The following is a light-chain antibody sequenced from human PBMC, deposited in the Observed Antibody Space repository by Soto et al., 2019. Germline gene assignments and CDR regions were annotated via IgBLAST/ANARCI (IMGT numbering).Light chain of an antibody. J-gene: IGKJ2*01. Sequence: EIVMTQSPATLSVSPGDRATLSCRASQTVRDDLAWYQQKPGQAPRLLIYGASTRATGIPARFSGSGSGTEFTLTIDSLQSDDFSLYFCQQSNNWPYTFGQGTKLEIK. CDR2: GAS. CDR3: QQSNNWPYT. V-gene: IGKV3-15*01. CDR1: QTVRDD.